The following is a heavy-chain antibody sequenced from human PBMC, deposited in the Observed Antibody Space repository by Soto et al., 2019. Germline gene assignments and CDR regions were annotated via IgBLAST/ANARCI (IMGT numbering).Heavy chain of an antibody. Sequence: QVQLVESGGGVVQPGRSLRLSCAASGFTFSRYGMHWVRQAPVKGLEWVAVIWYDGSNKYYADSVKGRFTISRDNSKNTLYLQMNSLRAEDTAVYYCARDEYPMVLGVIAPPYYYGMDVWGQGTTVTVSS. CDR3: ARDEYPMVLGVIAPPYYYGMDV. V-gene: IGHV3-33*01. J-gene: IGHJ6*02. D-gene: IGHD3-10*01. CDR1: GFTFSRYG. CDR2: IWYDGSNK.